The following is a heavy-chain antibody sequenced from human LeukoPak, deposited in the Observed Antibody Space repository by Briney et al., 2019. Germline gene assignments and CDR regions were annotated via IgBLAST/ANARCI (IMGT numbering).Heavy chain of an antibody. CDR3: GRELEENGVTH. D-gene: IGHD4-17*01. J-gene: IGHJ4*02. V-gene: IGHV4-34*01. CDR1: GGSFSGYY. CDR2: INHSGST. Sequence: SETLSLTCAVYGGSFSGYYWSWIRQPPGKGLEWIGEINHSGSTNYNPSLKSRVTMSVDTSKNEFSLRVNSVTAADTAVYYCGRELEENGVTHSGLGTLGTVSS.